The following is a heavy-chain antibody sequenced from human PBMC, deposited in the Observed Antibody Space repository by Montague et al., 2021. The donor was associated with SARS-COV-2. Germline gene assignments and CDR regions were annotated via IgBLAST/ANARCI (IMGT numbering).Heavy chain of an antibody. D-gene: IGHD3-22*01. CDR1: GGSTNNYY. J-gene: IGHJ5*02. Sequence: ETLSLTCTVSGGSTNNYYWSWIRQPAGKGLEWIGRIHASGISTYSPSLETRVTMSVDTSKNQFSLKLSSVTAADTAVYYCVRGRFYYDSGELGSWGQGTLVTVSS. CDR3: VRGRFYYDSGELGS. V-gene: IGHV4-4*07. CDR2: IHASGIS.